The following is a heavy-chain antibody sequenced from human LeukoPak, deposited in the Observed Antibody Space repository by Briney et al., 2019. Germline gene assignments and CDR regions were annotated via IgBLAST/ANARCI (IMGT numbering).Heavy chain of an antibody. J-gene: IGHJ4*02. V-gene: IGHV4-39*01. Sequence: SETLSLTCAVYGGSFSGYYWGWIRQPPGKGLEWIGSIYYSGSTYYNPSLKSRVTISVDTSKNQFSLKLSSVTAADTAVYYCVGSGYYQWYFDYWGQGTLVTVSS. CDR3: VGSGYYQWYFDY. D-gene: IGHD3-22*01. CDR2: IYYSGST. CDR1: GGSFSGYY.